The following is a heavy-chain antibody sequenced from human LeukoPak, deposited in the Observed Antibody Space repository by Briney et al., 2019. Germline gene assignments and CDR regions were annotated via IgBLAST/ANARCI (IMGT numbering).Heavy chain of an antibody. CDR1: GGSISSYC. J-gene: IGHJ5*02. D-gene: IGHD5-12*01. CDR3: ARVGFRCGGYDSVLDR. V-gene: IGHV4-4*07. CDR2: IYHIGSA. Sequence: SETLSLTCTGSGGSISSYCLSWIRQPAGKGLEWIGRIYHIGSANYNPSLKSRVTMSVDTSKIQCSLKLSSLTAADTSVYYCARVGFRCGGYDSVLDRGGQGPRVPVSS.